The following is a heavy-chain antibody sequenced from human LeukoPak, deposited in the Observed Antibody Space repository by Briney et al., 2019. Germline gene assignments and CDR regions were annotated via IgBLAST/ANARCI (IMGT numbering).Heavy chain of an antibody. CDR3: ARGVTSWPQGPYHFDY. D-gene: IGHD2-2*01. CDR1: GFTFSDYA. Sequence: PGGSLRLSCAVSGFTFSDYAMHWVRQAPGNGLEWVASIQSNGNEKYSSDSLKGRFTISRDNSKNTLYLQMNTVRPEDTAVFYCARGVTSWPQGPYHFDYWGQGILITVSS. J-gene: IGHJ4*02. CDR2: IQSNGNEK. V-gene: IGHV3-30*02.